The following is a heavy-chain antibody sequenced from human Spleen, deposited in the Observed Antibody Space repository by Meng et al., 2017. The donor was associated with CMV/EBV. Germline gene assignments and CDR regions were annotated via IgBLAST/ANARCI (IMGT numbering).Heavy chain of an antibody. CDR3: ARDRECSSTSCDIGDRYYYYGMDV. Sequence: GESLKISCAASGFIFSSYSMNWVRQAPGKGLEWVSFISSSGSYIYYADSMKGRFTISRDNAKNSLYLQINSLRADDTAMYYCARDRECSSTSCDIGDRYYYYGMDVWGQGTTVTVSS. V-gene: IGHV3-21*01. CDR1: GFIFSSYS. CDR2: ISSSGSYI. D-gene: IGHD2-2*02. J-gene: IGHJ6*02.